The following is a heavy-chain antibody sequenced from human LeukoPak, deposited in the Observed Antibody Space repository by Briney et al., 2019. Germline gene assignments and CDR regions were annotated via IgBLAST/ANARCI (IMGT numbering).Heavy chain of an antibody. Sequence: SVKVSCKASGYTFTSYGISWVRQAPGQGLEWMGWISAYNGNTNYAQKLQGRVTITRNTSISTAYMELSSLRSEDTAVYYCASQGDFWSGPDYWGQGTLVTVSS. V-gene: IGHV1-18*01. CDR2: ISAYNGNT. J-gene: IGHJ4*02. D-gene: IGHD3-3*01. CDR3: ASQGDFWSGPDY. CDR1: GYTFTSYG.